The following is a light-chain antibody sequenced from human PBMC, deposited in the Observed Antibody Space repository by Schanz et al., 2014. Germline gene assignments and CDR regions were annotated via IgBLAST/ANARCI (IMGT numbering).Light chain of an antibody. CDR2: AAS. CDR3: QQRRHRPWAT. V-gene: IGKV3-11*01. J-gene: IGKJ1*01. CDR1: QSVSSY. Sequence: EIVLTQSPATLSLSPGERATLSCRASQSVSSYLAWYQQKPGQAPRLLIYAASSKATGIPARFSGSGSGTTYTLPISSIEPEDFAVYYCQQRRHRPWATFGQGTKVEIK.